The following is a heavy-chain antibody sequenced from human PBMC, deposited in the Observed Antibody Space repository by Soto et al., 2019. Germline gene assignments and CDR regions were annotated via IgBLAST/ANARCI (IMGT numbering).Heavy chain of an antibody. Sequence: GESLKISCKGSGYSFTSYWISWVRQMPGKGLEWMGRIDPSDSYTNYSPSFQGHVTISADKSISTAYLQWSSLKASDTAMYYCARRPTIRAVATNDYYYYGMDVWGQGTTVTVSS. D-gene: IGHD3-10*01. J-gene: IGHJ6*02. V-gene: IGHV5-10-1*01. CDR1: GYSFTSYW. CDR2: IDPSDSYT. CDR3: ARRPTIRAVATNDYYYYGMDV.